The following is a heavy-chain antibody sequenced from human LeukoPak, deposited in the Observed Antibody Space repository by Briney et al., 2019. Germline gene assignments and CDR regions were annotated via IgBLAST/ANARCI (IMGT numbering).Heavy chain of an antibody. CDR3: ARVVVVVPAAITFHYYGMDV. J-gene: IGHJ6*02. CDR1: GGTFSSYA. Sequence: SVKVSCKASGGTFSSYAISWVRRAPGQGLEWMGGIIPIFGTANYAQKFQGRVTITADESTSTAYMELSSLRSEDTAVYYCARVVVVVPAAITFHYYGMDVWGQGTTVTVSS. CDR2: IIPIFGTA. V-gene: IGHV1-69*13. D-gene: IGHD2-2*01.